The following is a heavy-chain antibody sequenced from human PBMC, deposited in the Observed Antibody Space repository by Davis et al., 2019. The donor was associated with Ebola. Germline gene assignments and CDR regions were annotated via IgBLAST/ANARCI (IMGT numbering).Heavy chain of an antibody. V-gene: IGHV3-48*01. CDR2: ISSSSSAI. CDR1: GFTFSSYN. J-gene: IGHJ1*01. Sequence: GESLKISCAASGFTFSSYNMNWVRQAPGKGLEWVSYISSSSSAIFYADSVQGRFTISRDSSKNMLYLQMNSLRPEDTAVYYCARGDGEYFQHWGQGTLVAVSS. CDR3: ARGDGEYFQH. D-gene: IGHD3-16*01.